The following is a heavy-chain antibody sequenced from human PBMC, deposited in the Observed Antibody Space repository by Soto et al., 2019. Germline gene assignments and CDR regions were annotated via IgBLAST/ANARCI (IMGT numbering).Heavy chain of an antibody. V-gene: IGHV4-59*08. D-gene: IGHD6-19*01. CDR1: GGAISGDY. CDR2: VSFGWIT. Sequence: PSETLSLTCSLSGGAISGDYWSWIRKPPGKGLEWIGYVSFGWITDYHPSLKSRVTMSIDTSKNQFSLKMISVTAADTAVYYCARHGSDSGWFFFDPWGQGALVTVSS. CDR3: ARHGSDSGWFFFDP. J-gene: IGHJ5*02.